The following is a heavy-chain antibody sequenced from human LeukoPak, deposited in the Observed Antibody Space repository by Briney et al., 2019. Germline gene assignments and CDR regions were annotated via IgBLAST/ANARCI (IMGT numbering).Heavy chain of an antibody. V-gene: IGHV3-21*01. J-gene: IGHJ3*02. D-gene: IGHD3-10*01. CDR1: GFTFSSYS. CDR3: AREGDYYGSGSYFNHDAFDI. CDR2: ISSSSSDI. Sequence: TGGSRRLSCAASGFTFSSYSLNWVRPAPGKLLEWVSSISSSSSDIYYADSVKGRFTISRDNAKNSLYLQMNSLRAEYMAVYYCAREGDYYGSGSYFNHDAFDIWGQGTMVTVSS.